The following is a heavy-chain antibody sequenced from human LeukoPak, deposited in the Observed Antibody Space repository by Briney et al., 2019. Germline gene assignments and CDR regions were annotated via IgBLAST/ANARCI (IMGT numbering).Heavy chain of an antibody. CDR2: INPNSGGT. V-gene: IGHV1-2*02. J-gene: IGHJ5*02. Sequence: ASVKVSCKASGYTFTGYYMHWVRQAPGQGLEWMGWINPNSGGTNYAQKFQGRVTITRNTSISTAYMELSSLRSEDTAVYYCARGRVYDFWSGYFDNWFDPWGQGTLVTVSS. CDR3: ARGRVYDFWSGYFDNWFDP. CDR1: GYTFTGYY. D-gene: IGHD3-3*01.